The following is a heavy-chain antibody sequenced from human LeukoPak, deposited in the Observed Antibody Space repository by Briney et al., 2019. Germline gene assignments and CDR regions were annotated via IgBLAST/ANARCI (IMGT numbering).Heavy chain of an antibody. CDR1: GFTFSSYA. CDR2: ISGSGGST. Sequence: GGSLRLSCAASGFTFSSYAMSWARQAPGKGLEWVSAISGSGGSTYYAGSVKGRFTISRDNSKNTLYLQMNSLRAEDTAVYYCAKRTTPNSGSYYNWFDPWGQGTLVTVSS. J-gene: IGHJ5*02. D-gene: IGHD1-26*01. V-gene: IGHV3-23*01. CDR3: AKRTTPNSGSYYNWFDP.